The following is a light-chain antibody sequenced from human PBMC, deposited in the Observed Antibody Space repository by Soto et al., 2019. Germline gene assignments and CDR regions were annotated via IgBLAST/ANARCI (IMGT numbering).Light chain of an antibody. CDR3: QQRSNWPPYT. V-gene: IGKV3-11*01. J-gene: IGKJ2*01. Sequence: EIVLTQSPATLSLSPGERATLSCRASQGVSSYLAWYQQKPGQAPMLLIYDASNRATGIPARFSGSGSGTDFTLTSSSLEPEDFAVYYCQQRSNWPPYTFGQGTKLEIK. CDR2: DAS. CDR1: QGVSSY.